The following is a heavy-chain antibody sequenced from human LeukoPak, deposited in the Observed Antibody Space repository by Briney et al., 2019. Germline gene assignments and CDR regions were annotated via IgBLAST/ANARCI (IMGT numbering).Heavy chain of an antibody. CDR2: TYYRSKWYN. CDR3: ARDLRDYYYDSSGYPDHRFDY. Sequence: PSQTLSLTCAISGDSVSSNSAAWNWIRQSPSRGLEWLGRTYYRSKWYNDYAVSVKSRITINPDTSKNQFSLQLNSVTPEDTAVYYCARDLRDYYYDSSGYPDHRFDYWGQGTLVTVSS. V-gene: IGHV6-1*01. CDR1: GDSVSSNSAA. D-gene: IGHD3-22*01. J-gene: IGHJ4*02.